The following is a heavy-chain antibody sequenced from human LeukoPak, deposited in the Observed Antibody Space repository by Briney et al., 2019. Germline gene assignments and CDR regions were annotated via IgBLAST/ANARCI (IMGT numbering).Heavy chain of an antibody. Sequence: PSETLSLTCTVSGGSISSSTYYWGWIRQPPGKGLEWIGSISYSGTTYYNPSLKSRVTISVDTSTNQFSLKLSSVTAADTAVYYCARPMLERRGGPLHYWGQGALVTVSS. CDR1: GGSISSSTYY. J-gene: IGHJ4*02. V-gene: IGHV4-39*01. CDR3: ARPMLERRGGPLHY. D-gene: IGHD1-1*01. CDR2: ISYSGTT.